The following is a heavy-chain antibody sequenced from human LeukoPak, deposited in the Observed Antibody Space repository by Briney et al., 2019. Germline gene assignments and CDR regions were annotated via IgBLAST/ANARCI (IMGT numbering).Heavy chain of an antibody. CDR3: AREGYCSSTSCSKQYDY. D-gene: IGHD2-2*01. CDR1: GYTFTSYY. CDR2: INPSGGST. J-gene: IGHJ4*02. V-gene: IGHV1-46*01. Sequence: ASVKVSCKVSGYTFTSYYMHWVRQAPGQGLEWMGIINPSGGSTSYAQKFQGRVTMTRDTSTSTVYMELSSLRSEDTAVYYCAREGYCSSTSCSKQYDYWGQGTLVTVSS.